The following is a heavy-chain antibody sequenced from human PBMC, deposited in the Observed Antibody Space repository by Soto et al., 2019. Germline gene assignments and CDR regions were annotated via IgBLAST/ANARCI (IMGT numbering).Heavy chain of an antibody. J-gene: IGHJ4*02. Sequence: QVQLVQSGAEVKKPGASVKVSCKASGYTFTCYYMHWVRQAPGQGLEWMGIINPSGGSTSYAQKFQGRVTMTRDTSTSTVYMELSSLRSEDTAVYYCASQTTRIAADLDSWGQGTLVTVSS. CDR3: ASQTTRIAADLDS. D-gene: IGHD6-13*01. V-gene: IGHV1-46*03. CDR2: INPSGGST. CDR1: GYTFTCYY.